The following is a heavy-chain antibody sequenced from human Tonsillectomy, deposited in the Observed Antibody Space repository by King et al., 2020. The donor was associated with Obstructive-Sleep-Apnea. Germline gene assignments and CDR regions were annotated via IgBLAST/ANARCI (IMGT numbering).Heavy chain of an antibody. Sequence: QLQESGPGLVKPSQTLSLTCAVSGGSMSSGGSSWSWVRQPPGKGLEWIGYFYYSGSTYYNPSLKSRLIISVDTSKNQFSLRLSSVTAADTAVYYCARDLVGGDSHGYGEGDYWGQGTLVTVSS. CDR3: ARDLVGGDSHGYGEGDY. D-gene: IGHD5-18*01. CDR1: GGSMSSGGSS. J-gene: IGHJ4*02. V-gene: IGHV4-30-4*07. CDR2: FYYSGST.